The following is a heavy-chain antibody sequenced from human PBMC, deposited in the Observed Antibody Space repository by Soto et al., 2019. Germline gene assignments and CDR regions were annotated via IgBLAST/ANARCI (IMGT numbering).Heavy chain of an antibody. D-gene: IGHD6-6*01. Sequence: GSGPTLVNPTQTLTLTCTFSGFSLSTSGVGVGWIRQPPGKALEWLALIYWNDDKRYSPSLKSRLTITKDTSKNQVVLTMTNMDPVDTATYYCAHRAGGRSSSSKYNWFDPWGQGTLVTVSS. V-gene: IGHV2-5*01. CDR3: AHRAGGRSSSSKYNWFDP. CDR1: GFSLSTSGVG. CDR2: IYWNDDK. J-gene: IGHJ5*02.